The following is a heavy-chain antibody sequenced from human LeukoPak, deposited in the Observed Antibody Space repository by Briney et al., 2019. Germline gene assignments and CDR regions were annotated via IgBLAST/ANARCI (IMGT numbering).Heavy chain of an antibody. D-gene: IGHD2-15*01. J-gene: IGHJ3*02. V-gene: IGHV4-34*01. CDR2: INQSGGT. Sequence: SETLSLTCAVYGGSFSDYYWRWIRQPPGKVLEWIGEINQSGGTNYNPSLKSRVTISVDTSKKQFSLKLSSVTAADTAVYYCAGNCSSSSCPYGGPFDIWGQGTMVTVSS. CDR1: GGSFSDYY. CDR3: AGNCSSSSCPYGGPFDI.